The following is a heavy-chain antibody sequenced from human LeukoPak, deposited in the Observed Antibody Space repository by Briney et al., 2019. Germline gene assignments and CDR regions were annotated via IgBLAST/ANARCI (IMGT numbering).Heavy chain of an antibody. D-gene: IGHD6-19*01. J-gene: IGHJ4*02. CDR1: GGSISSYY. Sequence: PSETLSLTCTVSGGSISSYYWSWIRQPPGKGLEWIGYIYHSGSTNYNPSLKSRVTISVDTSKNQFSLKLSSVTAADTAVYYCVLTSYSSGWYVDQFDYWGQGTLVTVSS. CDR3: VLTSYSSGWYVDQFDY. V-gene: IGHV4-59*08. CDR2: IYHSGST.